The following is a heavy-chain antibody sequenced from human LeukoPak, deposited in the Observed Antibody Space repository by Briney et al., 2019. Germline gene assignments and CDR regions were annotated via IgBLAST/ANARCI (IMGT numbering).Heavy chain of an antibody. CDR2: INPNSGGT. Sequence: GASVKVSCKASGYTFSDYYIHWVRQAPGQGLEWMGRINPNSGGTNYAQKFQGRVTMTRDTSISTAYMELSRLRSDDTALYYCARAGVWDYSDTSGYHNSAFDIWGQGTMVTVSS. CDR1: GYTFSDYY. V-gene: IGHV1-2*06. D-gene: IGHD3-22*01. J-gene: IGHJ3*02. CDR3: ARAGVWDYSDTSGYHNSAFDI.